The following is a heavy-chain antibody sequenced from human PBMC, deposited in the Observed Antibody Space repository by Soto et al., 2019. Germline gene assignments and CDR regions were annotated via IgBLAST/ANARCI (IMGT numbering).Heavy chain of an antibody. CDR3: ARAEGDTAMRLEEYYYYYGMDV. V-gene: IGHV3-21*01. Sequence: PGGSLRLSCAASGFTFSSYSMNWVRQAPGKGLEWVSSISSSSSYIYYADSVKGRFTISRDNAKNSLYLQMNSLRAEDTAVYYCARAEGDTAMRLEEYYYYYGMDVWGQGTTVTVSS. J-gene: IGHJ6*02. CDR1: GFTFSSYS. CDR2: ISSSSSYI. D-gene: IGHD5-18*01.